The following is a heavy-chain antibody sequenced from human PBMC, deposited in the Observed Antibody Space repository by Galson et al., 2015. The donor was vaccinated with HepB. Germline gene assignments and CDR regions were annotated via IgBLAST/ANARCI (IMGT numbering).Heavy chain of an antibody. V-gene: IGHV7-4-1*02. J-gene: IGHJ4*02. CDR2: INTNTGFP. D-gene: IGHD2/OR15-2a*01. CDR1: GYTFTNHA. CDR3: ARDFYDKSSDY. Sequence: SVKVSCKASGYTFTNHAITWVRQAPGQGLEWMGGINTNTGFPTYAQGFTGRFVFSLDTSVSTAHLQINRLKAEVTAVYYCARDFYDKSSDYWGQGTLITVSS.